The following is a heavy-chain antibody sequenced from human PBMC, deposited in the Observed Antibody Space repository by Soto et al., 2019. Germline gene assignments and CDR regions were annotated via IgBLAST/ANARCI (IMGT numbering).Heavy chain of an antibody. CDR1: GYTFTSYD. CDR3: ARDYYRFNSGYGFSMDV. Sequence: ASVKVSCKASGYTFTSYDINWVRQATGQGLEWMGWMNPNSGNTGYAQKFQGRVTMTRNTSISTAYMELNSLRAEDTAVYYCARDYYRFNSGYGFSMDVWGQGTTVTVS. D-gene: IGHD5-12*01. V-gene: IGHV1-8*01. CDR2: MNPNSGNT. J-gene: IGHJ6*02.